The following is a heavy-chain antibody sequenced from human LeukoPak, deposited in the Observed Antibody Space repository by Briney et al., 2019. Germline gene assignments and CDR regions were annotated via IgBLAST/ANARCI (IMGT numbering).Heavy chain of an antibody. Sequence: GGSLSLSCAASGFTFSSYWMHWVRQAPGKGLVWVSRINGDGSSTRYADSVKGRFTISRDNAKNTLYLQMNSLRAEDTAVYYCGRGDTGFDPLGQGTLVTVSS. J-gene: IGHJ5*02. D-gene: IGHD3-16*01. CDR2: INGDGSST. CDR3: GRGDTGFDP. V-gene: IGHV3-74*01. CDR1: GFTFSSYW.